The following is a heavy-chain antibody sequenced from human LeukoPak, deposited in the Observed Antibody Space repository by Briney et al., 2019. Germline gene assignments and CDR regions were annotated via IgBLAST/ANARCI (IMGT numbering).Heavy chain of an antibody. D-gene: IGHD6-13*01. V-gene: IGHV1-46*01. J-gene: IGHJ4*02. Sequence: GASVKVSCKASGYTFTSYYMHWVRQAPGQGLAWMGIINPSGGSTSYAQKFQGRVTMTTDTSTSTAYMELRSLRSDDTAVYYCARAFSRIAAAGSFSDYWGQGTLVTVSS. CDR2: INPSGGST. CDR3: ARAFSRIAAAGSFSDY. CDR1: GYTFTSYY.